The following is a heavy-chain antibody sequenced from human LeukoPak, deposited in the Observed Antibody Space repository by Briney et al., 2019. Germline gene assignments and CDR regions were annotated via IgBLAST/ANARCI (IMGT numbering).Heavy chain of an antibody. V-gene: IGHV4-59*11. D-gene: IGHD3-22*01. J-gene: IGHJ5*02. CDR1: GGSISSHY. Sequence: SETLSLTCTVSGGSISSHYWSWIRQPPGKGLEWIGYIYYSGSTNYNPSLKSRVTISVDTSKNQFSLKLRSVTAADTAVYYCAREYYYDSSGYFWFDPWGQGTLVTVSS. CDR2: IYYSGST. CDR3: AREYYYDSSGYFWFDP.